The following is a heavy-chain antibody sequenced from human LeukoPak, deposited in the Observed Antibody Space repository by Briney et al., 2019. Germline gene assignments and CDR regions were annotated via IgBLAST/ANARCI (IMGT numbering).Heavy chain of an antibody. J-gene: IGHJ5*02. V-gene: IGHV3-23*01. CDR2: ISSSGGSP. Sequence: PGGSLRLSCAASKFTFSSYAMSWVRQAPGKGLEWVPVISSSGGSPHYADSVKGRFTISRDNSKNTLYLQVNSLRAEDTAVYYCAKAHSSSWYWFDPWGQGTLVTVSS. CDR3: AKAHSSSWYWFDP. D-gene: IGHD6-13*01. CDR1: KFTFSSYA.